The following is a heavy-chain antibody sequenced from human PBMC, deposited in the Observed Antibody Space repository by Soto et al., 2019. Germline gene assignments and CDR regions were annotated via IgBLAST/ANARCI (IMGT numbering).Heavy chain of an antibody. CDR2: INPNSGGT. V-gene: IGHV1-2*04. D-gene: IGHD3-9*01. CDR3: ARDLPVRGVYDILTGSINYYYYGTDV. Sequence: ASVXVSCKASGYTFTGYYMHWVRQAPGQGLEWMGWINPNSGGTNYAQKFQGWVTMTRDTSISTAYMELSRLRSDDTAVYYCARDLPVRGVYDILTGSINYYYYGTDVWGQGTLVTVSS. CDR1: GYTFTGYY. J-gene: IGHJ6*02.